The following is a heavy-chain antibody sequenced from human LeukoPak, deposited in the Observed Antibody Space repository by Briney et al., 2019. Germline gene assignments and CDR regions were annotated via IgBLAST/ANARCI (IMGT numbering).Heavy chain of an antibody. V-gene: IGHV3-7*01. CDR1: GFTFSSFP. CDR2: INEDGRAK. D-gene: IGHD3-22*01. J-gene: IGHJ4*02. CDR3: ARRNYNDGSRAY. Sequence: GGSLRLSCAASGFTFSSFPMAWVRQAPGKGLEWVASINEDGRAKYYVESVEGRFDISRDNAQNSLYLQMNSLRAEDTAVYYCARRNYNDGSRAYWGQGTQVTVSS.